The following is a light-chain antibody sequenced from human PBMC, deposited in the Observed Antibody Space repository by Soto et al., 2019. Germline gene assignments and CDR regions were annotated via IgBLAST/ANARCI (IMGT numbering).Light chain of an antibody. Sequence: EIVLTQSPGTLSLSPGERATLSCRASQSVTSSYLAWYQQKPGQAPRLLIYGASSRATGIPDRFSGSGSGTDFTRTISRLEPEDCAVYYCQQYGSSPRFGQGTKVEIK. CDR1: QSVTSSY. V-gene: IGKV3-20*01. CDR2: GAS. CDR3: QQYGSSPR. J-gene: IGKJ1*01.